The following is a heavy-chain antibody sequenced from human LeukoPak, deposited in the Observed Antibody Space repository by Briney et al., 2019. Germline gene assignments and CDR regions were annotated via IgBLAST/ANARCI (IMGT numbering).Heavy chain of an antibody. CDR1: GFTFSSHS. J-gene: IGHJ5*02. Sequence: GGSLRLSCAASGFTFSSHSMNWVRQAPGEGLECISYISSGSSTIYYADSVKGRFTVSRDNAKNSPYLQMNSLRAEDTAVYYCARVGYDSSGFSSWGQGTLVTVSS. V-gene: IGHV3-48*01. CDR2: ISSGSSTI. D-gene: IGHD3-22*01. CDR3: ARVGYDSSGFSS.